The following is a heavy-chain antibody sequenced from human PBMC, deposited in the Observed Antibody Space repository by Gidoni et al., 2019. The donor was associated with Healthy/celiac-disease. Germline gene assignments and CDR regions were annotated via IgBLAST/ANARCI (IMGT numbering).Heavy chain of an antibody. Sequence: VQLVQSGAEVTQPGPSVKVSCKASGSTFTGYYMHWVRQAPGQGREWMGWIHPNSGGTNYAQKFQGRVTMTRDTSSRTAYRELSRLGSDDTAVYYCAREASPLGWFDPWGQGTLVTVSS. D-gene: IGHD6-6*01. V-gene: IGHV1-2*02. CDR1: GSTFTGYY. CDR3: AREASPLGWFDP. CDR2: IHPNSGGT. J-gene: IGHJ5*02.